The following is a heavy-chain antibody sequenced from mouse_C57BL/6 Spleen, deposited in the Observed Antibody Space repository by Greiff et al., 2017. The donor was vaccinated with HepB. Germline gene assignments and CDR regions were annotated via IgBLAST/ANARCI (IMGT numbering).Heavy chain of an antibody. J-gene: IGHJ4*01. CDR1: GFTFSDYG. D-gene: IGHD2-1*01. CDR3: ARCNFYYAMDY. V-gene: IGHV5-17*01. Sequence: EVKLVESGGGLVKPGGSLKLSCAASGFTFSDYGMHWVRQAPEKGLEWVAYISSGSSTIYYADTVKGRCTISRDNAKNSLFLQMTSLRSEDTAMYYCARCNFYYAMDYWGQGTSVTVSS. CDR2: ISSGSSTI.